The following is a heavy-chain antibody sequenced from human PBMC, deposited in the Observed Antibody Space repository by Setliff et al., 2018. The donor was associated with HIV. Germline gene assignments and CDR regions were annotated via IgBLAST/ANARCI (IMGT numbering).Heavy chain of an antibody. CDR1: GFSFSDYH. J-gene: IGHJ4*02. Sequence: LSLSCAASGFSFSDYHMNWVRQAPGKGLEWISFISSSSSPIYYADSVKGRFTISRDNAKNSLFLQMNSLRAEDTAMYYCARLDFFDSSTYPPYDSWGQGTLVTVSS. CDR3: ARLDFFDSSTYPPYDS. D-gene: IGHD3-22*01. V-gene: IGHV3-48*04. CDR2: ISSSSSPI.